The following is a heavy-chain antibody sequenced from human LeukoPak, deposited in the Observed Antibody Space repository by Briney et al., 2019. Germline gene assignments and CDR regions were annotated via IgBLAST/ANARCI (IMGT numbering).Heavy chain of an antibody. CDR2: INHSGST. D-gene: IGHD4/OR15-4a*01. J-gene: IGHJ6*02. CDR1: GGSFSGYY. CDR3: ARGPRLFRYYGMDV. V-gene: IGHV4-34*01. Sequence: SETLSLTCAVYGGSFSGYYWSWIRQPPGKGLEWIGEINHSGSTNYNPSLESRVTISVDTSKNQFSLKLSSVTAADAAVYYCARGPRLFRYYGMDVWGQGTTVTVSS.